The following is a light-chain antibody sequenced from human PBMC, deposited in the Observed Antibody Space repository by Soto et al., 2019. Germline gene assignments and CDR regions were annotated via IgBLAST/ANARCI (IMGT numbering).Light chain of an antibody. Sequence: QSALTQPPSASGSPGQSVTISCTGTSSDIGGYNYVSWYQQHPGKAPKLMIYEVSNRPSRVSNRFSGSKSGNTASLTISGLQAEDEADYYCSSYTRSSTSYVFGTGTKLTVL. J-gene: IGLJ1*01. V-gene: IGLV2-14*01. CDR3: SSYTRSSTSYV. CDR2: EVS. CDR1: SSDIGGYNY.